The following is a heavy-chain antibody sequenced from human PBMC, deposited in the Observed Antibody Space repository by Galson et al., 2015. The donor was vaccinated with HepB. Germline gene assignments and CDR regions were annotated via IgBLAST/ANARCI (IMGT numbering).Heavy chain of an antibody. V-gene: IGHV3-30*04. CDR2: ISYDGSNK. D-gene: IGHD3-22*01. J-gene: IGHJ5*02. CDR3: ARSLYDSSGYYYENWFDP. CDR1: GFTFSSYA. Sequence: SLRLSCAASGFTFSSYAMHWVRQAPGKGLEWVAVISYDGSNKYYADSVKGRFTISRDNSKNTLYLQMNSLRAEDTAVYYCARSLYDSSGYYYENWFDPWGQGTLGTVSS.